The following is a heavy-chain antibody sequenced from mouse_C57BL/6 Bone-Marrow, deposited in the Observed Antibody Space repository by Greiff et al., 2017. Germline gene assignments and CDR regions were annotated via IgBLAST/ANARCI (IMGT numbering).Heavy chain of an antibody. J-gene: IGHJ4*01. CDR3: ARSELGFYAMDY. CDR2: IYPGSGST. CDR1: GYTFTSYW. Sequence: QVQLQQPGAELVKPGASVKMSCKASGYTFTSYWITWVKQRPGQGLEWIGDIYPGSGSTNYNEKFKSKATLTVDTSSSTAYMQLSSLTSEESAVYYCARSELGFYAMDYWGQGTSVTVSS. V-gene: IGHV1-55*01.